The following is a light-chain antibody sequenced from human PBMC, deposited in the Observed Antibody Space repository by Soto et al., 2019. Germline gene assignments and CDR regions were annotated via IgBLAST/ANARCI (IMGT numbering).Light chain of an antibody. CDR2: DAY. J-gene: IGKJ5*01. CDR1: QSIRSW. V-gene: IGKV1-5*01. Sequence: DIQMTQSPSILSASVGDRVTITCRASQSIRSWLAWYQQKPGKAPKLLIYDAYSLESGVPSRFSGSGSETDFTLTISSLQPEDFATYYCQQLHSYPFTFGQGTRLEIK. CDR3: QQLHSYPFT.